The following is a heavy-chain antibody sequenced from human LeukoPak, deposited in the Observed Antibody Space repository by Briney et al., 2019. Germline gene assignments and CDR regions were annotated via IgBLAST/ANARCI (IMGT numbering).Heavy chain of an antibody. V-gene: IGHV4-59*12. J-gene: IGHJ1*01. Sequence: SETLSLTCTVSGGSISNKYWSWIRQPPGKGLEWIGYIYYSGSTNYNPSLKSRVTILVDTSKNQFSLKLSSVTAADTAVYYCVARYYYDSSGYYVSYFQHWGQGTLVTVSS. CDR3: VARYYYDSSGYYVSYFQH. CDR2: IYYSGST. D-gene: IGHD3-22*01. CDR1: GGSISNKY.